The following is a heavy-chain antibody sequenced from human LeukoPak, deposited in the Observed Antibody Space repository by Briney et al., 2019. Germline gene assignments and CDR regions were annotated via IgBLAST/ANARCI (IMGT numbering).Heavy chain of an antibody. D-gene: IGHD5-12*01. J-gene: IGHJ3*02. CDR3: ARMAVATGADFDI. Sequence: GGSLRLSCAGSGFTFTDYSINWVRQAPGKGLECVASISGGSTYIYYADSVKGRFTISRDNARSSLYLQMNSLRAEDTAVYYCARMAVATGADFDIWGQGTMVTVSS. CDR2: ISGGSTYI. V-gene: IGHV3-21*01. CDR1: GFTFTDYS.